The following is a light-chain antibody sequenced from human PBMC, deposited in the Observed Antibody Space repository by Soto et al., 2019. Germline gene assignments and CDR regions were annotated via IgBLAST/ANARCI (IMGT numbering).Light chain of an antibody. V-gene: IGKV1-5*01. Sequence: DIPMTQSPSTLSASVGDRVTITCRASQSISSWLAWYQQKPGKAPKLLVYDASSLQSGVPSRFSGSGSGTEFTLTISSPQPDDFSTYYCQQYNSYSTTFGQGTKVDI. CDR3: QQYNSYSTT. CDR1: QSISSW. CDR2: DAS. J-gene: IGKJ1*01.